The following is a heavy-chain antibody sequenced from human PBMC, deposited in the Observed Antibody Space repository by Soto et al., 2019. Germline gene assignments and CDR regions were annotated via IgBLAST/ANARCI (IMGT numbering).Heavy chain of an antibody. J-gene: IGHJ6*02. V-gene: IGHV1-2*02. CDR3: ARGSAIFGVVIYYYYGMDV. Sequence: ASVKVSCKASGYTFTGYYMHWVRQAPGQGLEWMGWINPNSGDTNYAQKFQGRVTMTRDTSISTAYMELSRLRSDDTAVYYCARGSAIFGVVIYYYYGMDVWGQGTTVTVSS. CDR2: INPNSGDT. CDR1: GYTFTGYY. D-gene: IGHD3-3*01.